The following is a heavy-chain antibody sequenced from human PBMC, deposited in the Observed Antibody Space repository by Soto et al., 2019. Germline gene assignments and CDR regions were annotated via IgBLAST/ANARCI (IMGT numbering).Heavy chain of an antibody. CDR2: IYYSGST. CDR3: ARGGPHYLITMVRGVIITYFDY. D-gene: IGHD3-10*01. V-gene: IGHV4-59*12. J-gene: IGHJ4*02. Sequence: WGTLCPTSSFSVCSLSIYCWSLLRPPPGKGLKWIWYIYYSGSTNYNPALKSRVTISVDTSKNQFSLKLSSVTAADTAVYYCARGGPHYLITMVRGVIITYFDYCGQGTLVTVSS. CDR1: VCSLSIYC.